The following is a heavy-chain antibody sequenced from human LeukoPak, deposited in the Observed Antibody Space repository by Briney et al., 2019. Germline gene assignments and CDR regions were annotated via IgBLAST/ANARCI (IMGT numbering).Heavy chain of an antibody. V-gene: IGHV3-48*03. CDR3: VRGFLVGATEDF. D-gene: IGHD4-17*01. Sequence: GGSLRLSCAASGFTFSSYEMNWVRQAPGKGLEWVSYISSSGSAIYYADSVRGRLTISRDNAENSLYLHMNSLRVEDTAVYYCVRGFLVGATEDFWGQGTLVTVPS. J-gene: IGHJ4*02. CDR1: GFTFSSYE. CDR2: ISSSGSAI.